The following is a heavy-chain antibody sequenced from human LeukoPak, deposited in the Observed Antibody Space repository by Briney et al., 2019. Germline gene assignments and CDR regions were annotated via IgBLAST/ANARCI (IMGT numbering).Heavy chain of an antibody. J-gene: IGHJ4*02. CDR2: IIPILGTA. CDR1: GGTFSSYA. CDR3: ARQPIPYGGNSYYFDY. V-gene: IGHV1-69*05. D-gene: IGHD4-23*01. Sequence: SVKVSCKASGGTFSSYAISWVRQAPGQGLEWMGGIIPILGTANYAQKFQGRVTITTDESTSTAYMELSSLRSEDTAVYYCARQPIPYGGNSYYFDYWGQGTLVTVSS.